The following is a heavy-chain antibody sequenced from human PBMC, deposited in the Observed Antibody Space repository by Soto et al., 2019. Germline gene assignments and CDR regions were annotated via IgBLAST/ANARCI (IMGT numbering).Heavy chain of an antibody. CDR1: GYTFTDDY. Sequence: QVQVVHSGAEVKKPGASVTISCKTSGYTFTDDYLHWVRQAPGQGLEWMGWINPHNGNTNYAQKFLGRVSMTRDTSTSTAYMELLGLTSDDTATYYCARAVYCGHDCYSYGMDVWGQGTTVTVSS. J-gene: IGHJ6*02. D-gene: IGHD3-10*01. CDR3: ARAVYCGHDCYSYGMDV. CDR2: INPHNGNT. V-gene: IGHV1-2*02.